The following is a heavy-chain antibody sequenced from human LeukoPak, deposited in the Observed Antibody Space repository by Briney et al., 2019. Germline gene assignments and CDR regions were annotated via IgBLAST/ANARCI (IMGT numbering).Heavy chain of an antibody. V-gene: IGHV3-15*01. CDR2: IRSKEDGGTS. J-gene: IGHJ4*02. CDR3: TPSGGTY. Sequence: KPGGSLRLSCAASGFTYIDAWMSWVRQAPGKGLEWVARIRSKEDGGTSDYAAPVKGRFTISRDDSRNTLFLEMNDLKSEDTGLYYCTPSGGTYWGQGTLVIVSS. CDR1: GFTYIDAW. D-gene: IGHD1-26*01.